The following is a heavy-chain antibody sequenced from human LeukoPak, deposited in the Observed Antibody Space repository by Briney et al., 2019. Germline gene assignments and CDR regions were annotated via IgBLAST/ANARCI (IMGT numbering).Heavy chain of an antibody. Sequence: PGGSLRLSCAASGFFFSNYWMSWVRQAQGKGLEWVANINLDGNGRFYVDSVKGRFTISRDNAKNSLYLQMNSLRAEDTAVYYCARELIVVVTNDAFDIWGQGTMVTVSS. CDR2: INLDGNGR. J-gene: IGHJ3*02. D-gene: IGHD3-22*01. CDR1: GFFFSNYW. CDR3: ARELIVVVTNDAFDI. V-gene: IGHV3-7*01.